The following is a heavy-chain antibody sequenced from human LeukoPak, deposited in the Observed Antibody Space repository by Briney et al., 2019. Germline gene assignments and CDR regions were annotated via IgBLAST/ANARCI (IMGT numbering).Heavy chain of an antibody. CDR1: GGTFSSYA. J-gene: IGHJ4*02. CDR3: ARSSSWSNYFDY. V-gene: IGHV1-69*05. Sequence: SVKVSCKASGGTFSSYAISWVRQAPGQGLEWMGGIIPIFGTANYAQKFQGRVTITTDESTSTAYMELSSPRSEDTAVYYCARSSSWSNYFDYWGQGTLVTVSS. CDR2: IIPIFGTA. D-gene: IGHD6-13*01.